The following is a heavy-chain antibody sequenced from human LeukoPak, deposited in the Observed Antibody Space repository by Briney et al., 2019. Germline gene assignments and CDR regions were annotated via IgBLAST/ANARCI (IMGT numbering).Heavy chain of an antibody. CDR2: ISGSGGST. CDR1: GFTFSSYA. V-gene: IGHV3-23*01. CDR3: AKLWGTTVTTSAQA. D-gene: IGHD4-17*01. J-gene: IGHJ5*02. Sequence: PGGSLRLSCAASGFTFSSYAMSWVRQAPGKGLEWVSAISGSGGSTYYADSVKGRFTISRGNSKNTLYLQMNSLRAEDTAVYYCAKLWGTTVTTSAQAWGQGTLVTVSS.